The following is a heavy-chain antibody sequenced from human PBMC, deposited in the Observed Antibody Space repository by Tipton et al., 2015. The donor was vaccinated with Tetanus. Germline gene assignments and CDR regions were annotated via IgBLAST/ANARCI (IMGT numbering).Heavy chain of an antibody. CDR2: SWYDGTDK. Sequence: SLRLSCAASGFIFSSYGIHWVRQAPGKGLEWVAVSWYDGTDKYYADPVKGRFTISRDNSKNTLYLQMNSLRAEDTAVYYCAREADCSGGSCFSGDLDNWGQGTQVTVSS. D-gene: IGHD2-15*01. J-gene: IGHJ4*02. CDR1: GFIFSSYG. CDR3: AREADCSGGSCFSGDLDN. V-gene: IGHV3-33*01.